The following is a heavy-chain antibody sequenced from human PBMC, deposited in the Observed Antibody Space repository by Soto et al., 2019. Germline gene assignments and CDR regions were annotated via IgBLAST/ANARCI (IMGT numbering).Heavy chain of an antibody. V-gene: IGHV3-7*04. CDR1: GFTFSSYW. D-gene: IGHD3-22*01. J-gene: IGHJ6*02. CDR3: ARFFYDSSGYLPSPYYYYYGMDV. Sequence: GGSLRLSCAASGFTFSSYWMSWVRQAPGKGLEWVANIKQDGSEKYYVDSVKGRFTISRDNAKNSLYLQMNSLRAEDTAVYYCARFFYDSSGYLPSPYYYYYGMDVWGQGTTVTVSS. CDR2: IKQDGSEK.